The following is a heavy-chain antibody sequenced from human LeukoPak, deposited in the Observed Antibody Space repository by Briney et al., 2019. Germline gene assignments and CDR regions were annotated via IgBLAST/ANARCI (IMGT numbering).Heavy chain of an antibody. CDR2: ISSSGTAI. D-gene: IGHD1-26*01. V-gene: IGHV3-48*03. CDR3: ARDLPVGATRPSGMRDF. Sequence: PGGSLRLSCAASGFTFRSYEMNWVRQAPDKGLEWGLYISSSGTAIFYADSVTGRFTISRDNAKNSLYLQMNRLRAKDTAVYYCARDLPVGATRPSGMRDFWGQGTLVTVSS. CDR1: GFTFRSYE. J-gene: IGHJ4*02.